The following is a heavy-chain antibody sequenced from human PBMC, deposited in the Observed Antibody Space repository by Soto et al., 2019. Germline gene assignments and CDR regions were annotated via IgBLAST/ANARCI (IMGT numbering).Heavy chain of an antibody. D-gene: IGHD1-1*01. V-gene: IGHV3-48*01. J-gene: IGHJ4*02. CDR3: ARAVRRDNGGY. CDR2: ISSSSSTI. CDR1: GFTFSSYS. Sequence: GGSLRHSCAASGFTFSSYSMNWVRQAPGKGLEWVSYISSSSSTIYYADSVKGRFTISRDNAKNSLYLQMNSLRAEDTAVYYCARAVRRDNGGYWGQGTLVTVSS.